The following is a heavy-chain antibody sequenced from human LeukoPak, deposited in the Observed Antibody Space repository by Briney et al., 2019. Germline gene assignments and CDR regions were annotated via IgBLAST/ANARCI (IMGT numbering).Heavy chain of an antibody. CDR1: GVSISSYY. J-gene: IGHJ4*02. CDR2: IYRSGST. Sequence: PSETLSLTCTGSGVSISSYYWRWLGQRAGKGLEGMGRIYRSGSTNSHPSLKSRVTMSVDTSKNQFSLKLSSVTAADTAVYYCARGGNVPATNDFDYWGQGTLVTVSS. V-gene: IGHV4-4*07. CDR3: ARGGNVPATNDFDY. D-gene: IGHD2-2*01.